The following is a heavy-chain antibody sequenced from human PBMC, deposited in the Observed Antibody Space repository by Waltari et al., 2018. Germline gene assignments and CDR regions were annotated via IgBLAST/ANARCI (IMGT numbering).Heavy chain of an antibody. Sequence: QVQLQESGPGLVKPSETLSLTCAVSGYSISSGDYWGWIRQPPGKGLEWMGSIYHSGSTYYNPSLKSRVTISVDTSKNQFSLKLSSVTAADTAVYYCASPYSSGWSFDYWGQGTLVTVSS. D-gene: IGHD6-19*01. CDR1: GYSISSGDY. J-gene: IGHJ4*02. CDR2: IYHSGST. V-gene: IGHV4-38-2*01. CDR3: ASPYSSGWSFDY.